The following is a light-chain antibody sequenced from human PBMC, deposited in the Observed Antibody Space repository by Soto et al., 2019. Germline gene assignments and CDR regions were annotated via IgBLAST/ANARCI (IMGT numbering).Light chain of an antibody. CDR1: QTVSNNY. CDR3: QQYGSSPQYT. J-gene: IGKJ2*01. V-gene: IGKV3-20*01. CDR2: GYS. Sequence: EVVLTQSPGTLSLSPGERATLSCRASQTVSNNYLAWYQQKPGQAPRLLIFGYSDRATGIPDRFSGSGSVTDFTLTISRLEPEDFEVYYCQQYGSSPQYTFGQGTKLEIK.